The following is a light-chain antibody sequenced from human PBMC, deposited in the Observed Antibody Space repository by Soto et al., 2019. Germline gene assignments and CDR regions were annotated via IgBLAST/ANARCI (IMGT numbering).Light chain of an antibody. CDR3: HQYPREPFT. V-gene: IGKV4-1*01. Sequence: DIVMTQSPDSLAVSLGERATINCKSSQSVLYTPNNNNYLAWFQQKPGQPPKLLIYWASNRESGAPDRFSGSGSGTDFTLTISSVQAEDVAVYYCHQYPREPFTFGQGTKLEIK. CDR2: WAS. J-gene: IGKJ2*01. CDR1: QSVLYTPNNNNY.